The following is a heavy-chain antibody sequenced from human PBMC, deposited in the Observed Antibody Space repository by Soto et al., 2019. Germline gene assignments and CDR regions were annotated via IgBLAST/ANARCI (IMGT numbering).Heavy chain of an antibody. CDR1: GGSISSGGYS. CDR2: IYHSGST. V-gene: IGHV4-30-2*05. Sequence: PSETLSLTCAVSGGSISSGGYSWSWIRQPPGKGLEWIGYIYHSGSTYYSPSLESRISISIDTSKNQFSLKLSSVTAADTAVYYCAGTSGTFYTPIDYWGKGTLVTVSS. J-gene: IGHJ4*02. CDR3: AGTSGTFYTPIDY. D-gene: IGHD2-2*02.